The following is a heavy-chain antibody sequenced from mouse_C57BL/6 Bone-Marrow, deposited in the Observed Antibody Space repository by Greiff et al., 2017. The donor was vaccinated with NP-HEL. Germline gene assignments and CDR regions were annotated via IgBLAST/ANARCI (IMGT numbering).Heavy chain of an antibody. CDR1: GYTFPSYG. CDR2: IYPRSGNT. V-gene: IGHV1-81*01. CDR3: ARGGLYYGSSFAMDY. D-gene: IGHD1-1*01. J-gene: IGHJ4*01. Sequence: VQLQESGAELARPGASVKLSCKASGYTFPSYGISWVKQRTGQGLEWIGEIYPRSGNTYYNEKFKGKATLTADKSSSTAYMELRSLTSEDSAVYFCARGGLYYGSSFAMDYWGQGTSVTVSS.